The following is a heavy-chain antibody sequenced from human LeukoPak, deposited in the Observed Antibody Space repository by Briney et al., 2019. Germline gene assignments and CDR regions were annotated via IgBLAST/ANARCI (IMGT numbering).Heavy chain of an antibody. V-gene: IGHV4-59*13. CDR1: GGYISSSF. CDR3: ARLWRPHDYDNWFDH. Sequence: SETLSLTCTVSGGYISSSFWTWIRQAPGKGLELIGFTYDGGRGNYKPSLRSRVDISLDTSNNRYSLRLTSVTAADTGAYYCARLWRPHDYDNWFDHWGPGILVTVSS. CDR2: TYDGGRG. D-gene: IGHD4-17*01. J-gene: IGHJ5*02.